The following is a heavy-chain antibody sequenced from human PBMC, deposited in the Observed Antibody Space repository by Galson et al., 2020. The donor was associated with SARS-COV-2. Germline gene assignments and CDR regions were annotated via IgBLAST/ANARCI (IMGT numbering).Heavy chain of an antibody. V-gene: IGHV4-59*01. CDR1: GGSISSYY. D-gene: IGHD3-3*01. CDR2: IYYSGST. J-gene: IGHJ6*02. Sequence: SETLSLTCTVSGGSISSYYWSCIRQPPAKGLEWIGYIYYSGSTNYNPPLKSRVTISVDTSKNQFSLKLSSVTAADTAVYYCARDATTYYDFWSGYFYGMDVWGQGTTVTVSS. CDR3: ARDATTYYDFWSGYFYGMDV.